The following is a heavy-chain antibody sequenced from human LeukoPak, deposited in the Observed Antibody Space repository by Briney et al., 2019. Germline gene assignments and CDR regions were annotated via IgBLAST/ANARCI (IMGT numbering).Heavy chain of an antibody. J-gene: IGHJ4*02. D-gene: IGHD5-18*01. CDR2: ISGSGGST. V-gene: IGHV3-23*01. CDR1: GFTFSSYA. CDR3: AIGYSYGPWRD. Sequence: GGSLRLSCAASGFTFSSYAMSWVRQAPGKGLEWVSAISGSGGSTYYADSVKGRFTISRDNSKNTLYLQMNSLRPEDTAVYYCAIGYSYGPWRDWGQGTLVTVSS.